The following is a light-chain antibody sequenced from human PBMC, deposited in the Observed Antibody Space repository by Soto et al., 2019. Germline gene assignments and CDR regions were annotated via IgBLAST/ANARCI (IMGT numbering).Light chain of an antibody. CDR3: SSYAGSSNV. CDR2: EVN. CDR1: SSDVGGYNY. Sequence: QSALTQPPSASXXPGQSVAISCTGTSSDVGGYNYVSWYQQHPGKAPKLMIYEVNKRPSGVPDRFSGSKSGNTASLTVSGLQAEDEADYYCSSYAGSSNVFGTGTKVTVL. J-gene: IGLJ1*01. V-gene: IGLV2-8*01.